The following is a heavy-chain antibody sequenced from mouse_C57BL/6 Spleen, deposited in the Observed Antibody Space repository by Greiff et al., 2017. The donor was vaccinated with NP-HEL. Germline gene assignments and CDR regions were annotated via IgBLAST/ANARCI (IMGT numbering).Heavy chain of an antibody. D-gene: IGHD1-1*01. J-gene: IGHJ2*01. V-gene: IGHV5-6*02. CDR3: ARVYYYGSPYFDY. CDR1: GFTFSSYG. Sequence: EVMLVESGGDLVKPGGSLKLSCAASGFTFSSYGMSWVRQTPDKRLEWVATISSGGSYTYYPDSVKGRFTISRDNAKNTLYLQMSSLKSEDTAMYYCARVYYYGSPYFDYWGQGTTLTVSS. CDR2: ISSGGSYT.